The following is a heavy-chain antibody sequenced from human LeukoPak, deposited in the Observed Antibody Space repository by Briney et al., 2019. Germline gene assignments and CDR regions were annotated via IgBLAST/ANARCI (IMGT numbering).Heavy chain of an antibody. V-gene: IGHV4-38-2*02. CDR1: GYSISSGYY. CDR3: ARIGGTTGTTLGY. Sequence: SETLSLTCTVSGYSISSGYYWGWIRQPPGKGLDWIGSIYHSGSTYYNPSLKSRVTISVDTSKNQFSLKLSSVTAADTAVYYCARIGGTTGTTLGYWGQGTLVTVSS. CDR2: IYHSGST. D-gene: IGHD1-1*01. J-gene: IGHJ4*02.